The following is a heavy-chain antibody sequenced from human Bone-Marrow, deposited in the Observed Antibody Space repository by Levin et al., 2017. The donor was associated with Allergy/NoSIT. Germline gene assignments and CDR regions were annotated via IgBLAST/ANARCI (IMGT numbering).Heavy chain of an antibody. J-gene: IGHJ6*03. D-gene: IGHD3-3*01. CDR2: ISSSGSTI. CDR1: GFSVSNYE. V-gene: IGHV3-48*03. Sequence: GGSLRLSCAVSGFSVSNYEMNWVRQPPGKGLEWLSYISSSGSTIYYADSVKGRFIISRDNAQNSLYLQMNSLRAEDTAVYYCASPPLYFDSWSGTNYYYYMGVWGEGTTVTVSS. CDR3: ASPPLYFDSWSGTNYYYYMGV.